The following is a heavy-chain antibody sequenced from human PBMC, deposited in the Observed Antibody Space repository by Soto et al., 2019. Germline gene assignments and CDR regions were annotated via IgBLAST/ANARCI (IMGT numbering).Heavy chain of an antibody. V-gene: IGHV3-23*01. CDR2: ITGSGFDT. D-gene: IGHD3-22*01. Sequence: GGSLRLSCAASGFTFRNYAMSWVRQAPAKGLEWFSAITGSGFDTYHADSVKGRFTISRDNSNNMLYLQMNSLGAEDTAVYYCAKGSADSSPYYFASPGQRTLVTVSS. CDR3: AKGSADSSPYYFAS. CDR1: GFTFRNYA. J-gene: IGHJ4*02.